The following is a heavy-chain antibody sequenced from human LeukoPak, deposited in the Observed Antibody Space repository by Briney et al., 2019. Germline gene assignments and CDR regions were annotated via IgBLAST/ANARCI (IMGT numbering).Heavy chain of an antibody. CDR1: GFTFSDYY. D-gene: IGHD6-19*01. J-gene: IGHJ6*02. CDR2: ISSSGSTI. CDR3: ARGAYSSGPPDRDYYGMDV. Sequence: GGSLRLSCAASGFTFSDYYMSWIRQAPGKGLEWVSYISSSGSTIYYADSVKGRFTISRDNAKNSLYLQMNSLRAEDTAVYYCARGAYSSGPPDRDYYGMDVWGQGTTVTVSS. V-gene: IGHV3-11*01.